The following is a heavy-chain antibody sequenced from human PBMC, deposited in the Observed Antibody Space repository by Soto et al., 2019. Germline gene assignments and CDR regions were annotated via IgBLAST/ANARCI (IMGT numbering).Heavy chain of an antibody. Sequence: ASVKVSCKASGYTFTGYYMHWVRQAPGQGLEWMGWINPNSGGTNYAQKFQGWVTITRDMSTSTAYMELSSLRSEDTAVYYCAAGYCSGGSCYFWSGLGLDYYYGMDVWGQGTTVTVSS. CDR1: GYTFTGYY. CDR2: INPNSGGT. D-gene: IGHD2-15*01. CDR3: AAGYCSGGSCYFWSGLGLDYYYGMDV. V-gene: IGHV1-2*04. J-gene: IGHJ6*02.